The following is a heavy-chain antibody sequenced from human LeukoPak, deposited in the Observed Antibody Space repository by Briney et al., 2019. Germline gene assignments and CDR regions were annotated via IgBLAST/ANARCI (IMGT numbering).Heavy chain of an antibody. Sequence: HPGGSLRLSCAASGFTFSSYGMHWVRQAPGKGLEWVAVISYDGSNKYYADSVKGRFTISRDNSKNTLYLQVNTLRAEDTAVYYCAKTQGYLDYWGQGTLVTVSS. V-gene: IGHV3-30*18. CDR3: AKTQGYLDY. CDR1: GFTFSSYG. CDR2: ISYDGSNK. J-gene: IGHJ4*02.